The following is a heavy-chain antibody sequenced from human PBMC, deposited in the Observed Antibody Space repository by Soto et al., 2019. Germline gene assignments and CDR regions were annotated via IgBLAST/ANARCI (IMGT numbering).Heavy chain of an antibody. V-gene: IGHV3-23*01. J-gene: IGHJ4*02. CDR1: GFTFSNYA. D-gene: IGHD1-26*01. Sequence: GGSLRLSCAASGFTFSNYAMNWVRQAPGKGLEWVSAISGSGGTAYYADSVKGRFTISRDNSKSTLYLQMGSLRAEDTAVYYCAKDIAKWELRYYFDSWGQGTLVTVSS. CDR3: AKDIAKWELRYYFDS. CDR2: ISGSGGTA.